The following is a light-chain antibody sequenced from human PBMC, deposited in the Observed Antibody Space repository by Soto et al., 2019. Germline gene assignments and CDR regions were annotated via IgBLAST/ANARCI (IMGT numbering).Light chain of an antibody. Sequence: QSALTQPRSVSGSPGQSVTISCTGTSSDVGGYNYVSWYQQHPGKAPKLMIYDVSKRPSGVPDRFSGSTSGNTASLTISGLQAEDAADYYCCSYAGRYTWVFGGGTKVTVL. J-gene: IGLJ3*02. CDR2: DVS. CDR1: SSDVGGYNY. V-gene: IGLV2-11*01. CDR3: CSYAGRYTWV.